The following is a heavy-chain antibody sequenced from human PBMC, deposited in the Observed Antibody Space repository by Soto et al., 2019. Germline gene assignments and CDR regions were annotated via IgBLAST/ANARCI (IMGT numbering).Heavy chain of an antibody. D-gene: IGHD3-3*01. J-gene: IGHJ5*02. Sequence: GSLRLAIVAAVFTCSSYSMNWVRQAPGKGLEWVSSISSGSSYIYYADSVNGRFTISRDNAKNSLYLQMNSLRAEDTAVYYCARDANYIRFLAWPRTRKKRLNWFDPWGQGTLVTVSS. CDR3: ARDANYIRFLAWPRTRKKRLNWFDP. V-gene: IGHV3-21*01. CDR2: ISSGSSYI. CDR1: VFTCSSYS.